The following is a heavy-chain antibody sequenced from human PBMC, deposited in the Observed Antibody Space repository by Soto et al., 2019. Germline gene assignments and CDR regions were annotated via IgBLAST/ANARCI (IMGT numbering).Heavy chain of an antibody. D-gene: IGHD5-18*01. J-gene: IGHJ4*02. V-gene: IGHV3-33*06. CDR2: IWNDGSNK. CDR1: GFTFSSYG. Sequence: GGSLRLSCAASGFTFSSYGIHWVRQAPGKGLEWVAVIWNDGSNKYYADSVKGRFTISRDNSKNTLYLQMNSLRAEDTAVYYCAKGGYSYGYLVDYWGQGTLVTVSS. CDR3: AKGGYSYGYLVDY.